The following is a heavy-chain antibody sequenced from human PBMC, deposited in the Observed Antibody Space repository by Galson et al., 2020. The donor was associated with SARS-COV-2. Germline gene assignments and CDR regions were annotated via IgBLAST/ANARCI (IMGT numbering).Heavy chain of an antibody. V-gene: IGHV2-5*02. CDR3: AHVLYVESSGYWCFDY. CDR2: IYWDDDE. CDR1: GFSLSSSGVG. Sequence: SGPTLVKPTQTLTLTCTFSGFSLSSSGVGVGWIRQPPGKALEWLALIYWDDDEHYSPSLKSRLTITKATSKNQVVLTMTNMDPVDTGTYYCAHVLYVESSGYWCFDYWGQGTRVIVSS. J-gene: IGHJ4*02. D-gene: IGHD3-22*01.